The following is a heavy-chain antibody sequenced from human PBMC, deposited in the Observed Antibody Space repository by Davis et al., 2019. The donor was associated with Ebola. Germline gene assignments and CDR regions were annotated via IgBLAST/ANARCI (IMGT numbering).Heavy chain of an antibody. CDR3: ARELYGDDY. CDR2: INA. J-gene: IGHJ4*02. Sequence: ASVKVSCKASGYTFTSYGISWVRQAPGQRLEWMGWINAGYSQKFQGRVTITRDTSASTAYMELSSLRSDDTAVYYCARELYGDDYWGQGTLVTVSS. CDR1: GYTFTSYG. D-gene: IGHD4-17*01. V-gene: IGHV1-18*01.